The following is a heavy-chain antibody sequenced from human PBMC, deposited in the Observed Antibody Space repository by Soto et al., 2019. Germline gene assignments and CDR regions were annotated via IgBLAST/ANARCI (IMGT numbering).Heavy chain of an antibody. J-gene: IGHJ6*02. Sequence: GESLKISCKGSGYSFTSYWIGWVRQMPGKSLEWMGIIYPGDSDTRYSPSFQGQVTISADKSISTAYLQWSSLKASDTAMYYCARHGSSLYYYYGMDVWGQGTTVTVSS. CDR1: GYSFTSYW. CDR3: ARHGSSLYYYYGMDV. V-gene: IGHV5-51*01. CDR2: IYPGDSDT. D-gene: IGHD6-6*01.